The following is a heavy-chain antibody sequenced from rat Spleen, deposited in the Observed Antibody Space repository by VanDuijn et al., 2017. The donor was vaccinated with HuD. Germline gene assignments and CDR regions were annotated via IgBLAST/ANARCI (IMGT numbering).Heavy chain of an antibody. V-gene: IGHV5-25*01. CDR2: ISGAGGNL. D-gene: IGHD1-8*01. CDR1: GFTFSDFF. Sequence: EVQLVESGGGSVQPGGSMKLSCSALGFTFSDFFMAWVRQTPTKGLEWVTSISGAGGNLFYRDSVKGRFTISRDNAKSTLYLQMDSLRSEDTATYYCTKSRDYVMDAWGQGASVTVSS. J-gene: IGHJ4*01. CDR3: TKSRDYVMDA.